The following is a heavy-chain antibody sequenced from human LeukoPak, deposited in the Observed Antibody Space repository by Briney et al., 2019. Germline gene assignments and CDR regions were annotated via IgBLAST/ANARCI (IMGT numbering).Heavy chain of an antibody. J-gene: IGHJ5*02. D-gene: IGHD6-19*01. CDR1: GFTFSNAW. V-gene: IGHV3-66*01. CDR3: VRMVSGWPNWIDP. CDR2: IYSDGST. Sequence: GGSLRLSCAASGFTFSNAWMSWVRQAPGKGLEWVAVIYSDGSTNHADSVKGRFIMSRDNSKNSLYLQMNSLRAEDTAVYYCVRMVSGWPNWIDPWGQGTLVTVSS.